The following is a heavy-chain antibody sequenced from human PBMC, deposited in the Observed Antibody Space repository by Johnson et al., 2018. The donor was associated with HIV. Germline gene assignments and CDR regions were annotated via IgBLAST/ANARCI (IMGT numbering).Heavy chain of an antibody. CDR3: ARMMYSRGAFDI. V-gene: IGHV3-15*01. Sequence: VQLVESGGGLVKPGGSLRLSCAASGFTFSNAWMSWVRQAPGKGLEWVGRIKSKTDGGTTDYAAPVKGRFTISRDDSKNTLYLQMNSLRAGDTAVYYCARMMYSRGAFDIWGQGTMVTVSS. J-gene: IGHJ3*02. CDR2: IKSKTDGGTT. D-gene: IGHD6-13*01. CDR1: GFTFSNAW.